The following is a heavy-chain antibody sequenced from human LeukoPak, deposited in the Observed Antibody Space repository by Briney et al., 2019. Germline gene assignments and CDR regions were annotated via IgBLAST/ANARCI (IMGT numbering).Heavy chain of an antibody. CDR1: GYTFTSYD. V-gene: IGHV1-8*01. D-gene: IGHD6-19*01. CDR3: ARAGEVYNSGSYLEY. Sequence: GASVKVSCKASGYTFTSYDINWVRQATGQGLEWMGWMNPNSGNTGYAQKFQGRVTITADESTSTAYMELSSLRSEDTAVYYCARAGEVYNSGSYLEYWGQGTLVTVSS. J-gene: IGHJ4*02. CDR2: MNPNSGNT.